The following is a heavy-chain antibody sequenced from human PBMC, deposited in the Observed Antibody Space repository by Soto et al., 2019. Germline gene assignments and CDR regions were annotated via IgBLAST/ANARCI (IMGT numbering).Heavy chain of an antibody. CDR1: GFTFSSYA. J-gene: IGHJ4*02. CDR3: ARGPSSLTRFDY. D-gene: IGHD2-2*01. V-gene: IGHV3-30-3*01. CDR2: ISYDGNNK. Sequence: GGSLRLSCGAPGFTFSSYAMHWGRQAPGKGLEWVAVISYDGNNKYYADSVKGRVTISRDNSKNTLYVQMNSLRGEDTAVYYCARGPSSLTRFDYWGQGTLVTVSS.